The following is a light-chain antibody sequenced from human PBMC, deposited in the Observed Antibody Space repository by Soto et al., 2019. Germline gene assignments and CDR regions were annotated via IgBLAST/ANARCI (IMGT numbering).Light chain of an antibody. V-gene: IGKV1-39*01. CDR2: AAS. Sequence: DIQMTQSPSSLSVSVGDRVTITCRASQSIGGFLNWYQQKLGKAPKLLIYAASSLRSGVPSRFSGSGSGTAFTLTISSLQPEDFATYYCQQSYSTPLTFGGGTKVEI. CDR1: QSIGGF. J-gene: IGKJ4*01. CDR3: QQSYSTPLT.